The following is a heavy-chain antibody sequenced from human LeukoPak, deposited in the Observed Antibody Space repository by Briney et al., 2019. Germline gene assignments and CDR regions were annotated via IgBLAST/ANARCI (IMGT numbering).Heavy chain of an antibody. CDR1: GGSISSGGYS. Sequence: SQTLSLTCAVSGGSISSGGYSWSWIRQPPGKGLEWIGYIYHSGSTYYNPSLKSRVTISVDRSKNQFSLKLSSVTAADTAVYYCAGGGYYDILTGYTNWFDPWGQGTLVTVSS. V-gene: IGHV4-30-2*01. J-gene: IGHJ5*02. CDR2: IYHSGST. CDR3: AGGGYYDILTGYTNWFDP. D-gene: IGHD3-9*01.